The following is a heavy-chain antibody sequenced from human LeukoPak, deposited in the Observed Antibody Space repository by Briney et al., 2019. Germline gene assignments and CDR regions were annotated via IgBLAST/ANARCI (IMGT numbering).Heavy chain of an antibody. Sequence: PSETLSLTCTVSGGSISSSSYYWGWIRQPPGKGLEWIGYIYYSGSTNYNPSLKSRVTISVDTSKNQFSLKLSPVTAADTAVYYCARVTGGFDPWGQGTLVTVSS. D-gene: IGHD2-8*02. CDR1: GGSISSSSYY. CDR3: ARVTGGFDP. J-gene: IGHJ5*02. CDR2: IYYSGST. V-gene: IGHV4-61*05.